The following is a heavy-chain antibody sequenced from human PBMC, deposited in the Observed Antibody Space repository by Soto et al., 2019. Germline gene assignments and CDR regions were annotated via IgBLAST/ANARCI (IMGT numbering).Heavy chain of an antibody. CDR3: ARHYDILNGSDS. J-gene: IGHJ4*02. CDR1: GGSISSGGYS. CDR2: IYHSGST. Sequence: SETLSLTCAVYGGSISSGGYSWSWIRQPPGKGLEWIGYIYHSGSTYYNPSLKSRVTISVDRSKNQFSLKLSSVTAADTAVYYCARHYDILNGSDSWGQGTLVTVSS. V-gene: IGHV4-30-2*01. D-gene: IGHD3-9*01.